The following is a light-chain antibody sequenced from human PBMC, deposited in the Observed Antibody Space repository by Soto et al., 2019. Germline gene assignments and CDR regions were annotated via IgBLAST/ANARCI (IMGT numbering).Light chain of an antibody. V-gene: IGKV3-20*01. CDR3: QQYGSSPWT. J-gene: IGKJ1*01. CDR1: QSISSIY. CDR2: GVS. Sequence: ETVLTQSPGTLSLSPGERATLSCRASQSISSIYLAWYQQKPAQAPRLLIYGVSNRATGIPDRFSGSGSGTDFTLTLSRVEPEDFAVYYCQQYGSSPWTFGQGTKLEIK.